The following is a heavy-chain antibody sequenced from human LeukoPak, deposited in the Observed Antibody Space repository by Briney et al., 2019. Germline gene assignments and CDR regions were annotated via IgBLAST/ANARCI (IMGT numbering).Heavy chain of an antibody. Sequence: SETLSLTCAVYGGSFSGYYWSWIRQVPGKGLEWIGESNHSGDSNHNPSLKSRVTISIDTSKNQFSLKLSSVTAADTAVYYCAKVNYDSSDYWGQGTLVTVSS. V-gene: IGHV4-34*01. CDR3: AKVNYDSSDY. J-gene: IGHJ4*02. CDR1: GGSFSGYY. D-gene: IGHD3-22*01. CDR2: SNHSGDS.